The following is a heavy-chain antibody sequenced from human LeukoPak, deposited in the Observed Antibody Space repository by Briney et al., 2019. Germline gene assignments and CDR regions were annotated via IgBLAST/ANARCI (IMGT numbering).Heavy chain of an antibody. J-gene: IGHJ4*02. CDR2: ISDDSSFT. CDR3: ARGRCSGPGCDSFDY. D-gene: IGHD5-12*01. V-gene: IGHV3-23*01. CDR1: GLVFGKYA. Sequence: GGSLRLSCAASGLVFGKYAMAWVRQAPGKGLDCVSIISDDSSFTYYLDSVKGRSTIFRDNSKNTLYLHMNSLKAEDTAVYYCARGRCSGPGCDSFDYWGQGTLVTVSS.